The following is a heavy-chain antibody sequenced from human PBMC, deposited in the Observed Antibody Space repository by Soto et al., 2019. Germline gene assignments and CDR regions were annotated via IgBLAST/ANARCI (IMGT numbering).Heavy chain of an antibody. CDR3: ARPLEDYGSGSYFSDY. CDR1: GYTFTSYG. D-gene: IGHD3-10*01. V-gene: IGHV1-18*01. Sequence: ASVKVSCKASGYTFTSYGISWVRQAPGQGLEWMGWISAYNGNTNYAQKLQGRVTMTTDTSTSTAYMELRSLRSDDTAVYYCARPLEDYGSGSYFSDYWGQGTLVTVSS. CDR2: ISAYNGNT. J-gene: IGHJ4*02.